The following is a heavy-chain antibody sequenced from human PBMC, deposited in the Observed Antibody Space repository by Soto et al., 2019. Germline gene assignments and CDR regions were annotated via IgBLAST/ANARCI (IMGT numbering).Heavy chain of an antibody. CDR1: GDYITPNGYY. CDR3: ARSHYTYGLLIDY. J-gene: IGHJ4*02. Sequence: PSETLSLPCSVSGDYITPNGYYCRRRRQPRGRRRRWTGAVYWSGRPCSHRSLTSRVFISVDTSKNEFSLRPTSVTAADTAVYDCARSHYTYGLLIDYWGTGTLVT. D-gene: IGHD2-8*01. V-gene: IGHV4-39*01. CDR2: VYWSGRP.